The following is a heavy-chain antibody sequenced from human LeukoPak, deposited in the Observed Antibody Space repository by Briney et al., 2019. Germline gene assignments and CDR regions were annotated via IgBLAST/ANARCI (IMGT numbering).Heavy chain of an antibody. V-gene: IGHV4-38-2*02. Sequence: SETLSLTCTVSGYSISSTYYWAWIRQSPGPGLEWIGNIYHTGKTYYNPSLKSRVTISVDASKNQFSLKLSSVTAADTAVYYCARLFSYYDSSGYPPAFDIWGQGTVVTVSS. CDR3: ARLFSYYDSSGYPPAFDI. CDR2: IYHTGKT. CDR1: GYSISSTYY. J-gene: IGHJ3*02. D-gene: IGHD3-22*01.